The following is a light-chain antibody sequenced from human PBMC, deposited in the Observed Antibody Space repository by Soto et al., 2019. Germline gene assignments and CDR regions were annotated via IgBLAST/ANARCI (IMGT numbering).Light chain of an antibody. V-gene: IGKV3D-15*01. CDR2: DAS. J-gene: IGKJ1*01. CDR3: QQYGSSGT. Sequence: EIVMTQSPATLSVSPGERATLPCRASQSIRSNLAWYQQKPGQAPRLLISDASNRATGIPARFSGSGSGTDFTLTISSLEPEDFAVYYCQQYGSSGTFGQGTKVDI. CDR1: QSIRSN.